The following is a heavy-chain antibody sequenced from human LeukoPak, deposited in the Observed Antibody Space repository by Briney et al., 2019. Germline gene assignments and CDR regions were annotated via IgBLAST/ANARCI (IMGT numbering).Heavy chain of an antibody. D-gene: IGHD4-17*01. Sequence: ASVTVSCKASGYTFTSYGISWVRHAPGQGREWIGWISAYNGNTNYAQKLQGRVTMTTDTCTSTADMELRSLRSEDTAVYYCARETTAVTTSPFDYWGQGTLVTVSS. CDR3: ARETTAVTTSPFDY. CDR2: ISAYNGNT. V-gene: IGHV1-18*01. J-gene: IGHJ4*02. CDR1: GYTFTSYG.